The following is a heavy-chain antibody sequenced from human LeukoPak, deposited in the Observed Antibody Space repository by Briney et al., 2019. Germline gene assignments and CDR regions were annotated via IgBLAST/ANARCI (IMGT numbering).Heavy chain of an antibody. CDR2: IKQDGSES. CDR3: ARERYYGSGTYYEDDAFDI. D-gene: IGHD3-10*01. CDR1: GFTFSYYW. Sequence: GGSLRLSCAASGFTFSYYWMSWVRQAPGKGLEWVANIKQDGSESYYVDSLKDRFTISRDNVQNSLYLQMSSLRAGDTAVYYCARERYYGSGTYYEDDAFDIWGQGTRVTVSS. V-gene: IGHV3-7*01. J-gene: IGHJ3*02.